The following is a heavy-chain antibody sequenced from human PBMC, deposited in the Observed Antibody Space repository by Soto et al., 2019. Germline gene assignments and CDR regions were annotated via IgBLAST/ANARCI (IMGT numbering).Heavy chain of an antibody. CDR1: GFTFSSYW. V-gene: IGHV3-7*01. CDR2: IKQDGSEK. D-gene: IGHD4-17*01. CDR3: AREGVEFLGTVNIFDYYYGMDV. J-gene: IGHJ6*02. Sequence: PGGSLRLSCAASGFTFSSYWMSWVRQAPGKGLEWVANIKQDGSEKYYVDSVKGRFTISRDNAKNSLYLQMNSLRAEDTAVYYCAREGVEFLGTVNIFDYYYGMDVWGQGTTVTVYS.